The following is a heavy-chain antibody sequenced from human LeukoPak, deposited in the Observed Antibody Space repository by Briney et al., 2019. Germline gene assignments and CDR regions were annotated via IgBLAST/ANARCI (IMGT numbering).Heavy chain of an antibody. CDR1: GYTFTSYY. CDR2: INPSGGST. D-gene: IGHD5-24*01. CDR3: ARDRRWLQNRYYFDY. V-gene: IGHV1-46*01. J-gene: IGHJ4*02. Sequence: ASVEVSCKASGYTFTSYYMHWVRQAPGQGLEWMGIINPSGGSTSYAQKFQGRVTMTRDTSTSTVYMELSSLRSEDTAVYYCARDRRWLQNRYYFDYWGQGTLVTVSS.